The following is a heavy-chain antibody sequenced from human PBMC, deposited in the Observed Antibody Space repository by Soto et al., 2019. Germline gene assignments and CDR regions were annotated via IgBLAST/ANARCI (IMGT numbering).Heavy chain of an antibody. V-gene: IGHV3-30*18. CDR3: AKDFGYSYGASGMDV. Sequence: GGSLRLSCAASGFTFSSYGMHWVRQAPGKGLEWVAVISYDGSNKYYADSVKGRFTISRDNSKNTLYLQMNSLRAEDTAVYYCAKDFGYSYGASGMDVWGQGTTVTVSS. J-gene: IGHJ6*02. D-gene: IGHD5-18*01. CDR1: GFTFSSYG. CDR2: ISYDGSNK.